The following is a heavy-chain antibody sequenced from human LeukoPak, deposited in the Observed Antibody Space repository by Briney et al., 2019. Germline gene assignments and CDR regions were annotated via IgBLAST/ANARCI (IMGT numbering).Heavy chain of an antibody. Sequence: SETLSLTCAVYGGSFSGYYWSWIRQPPGKGLEWIGEINHSGSTNYNPYLKSRVTISVDTSKNQFSLKLSSVTAADTAVYYCARLGDCSGGSCYWDNWFDPWGQGTLVTVSS. CDR3: ARLGDCSGGSCYWDNWFDP. CDR1: GGSFSGYY. CDR2: INHSGST. J-gene: IGHJ5*02. D-gene: IGHD2-15*01. V-gene: IGHV4-34*01.